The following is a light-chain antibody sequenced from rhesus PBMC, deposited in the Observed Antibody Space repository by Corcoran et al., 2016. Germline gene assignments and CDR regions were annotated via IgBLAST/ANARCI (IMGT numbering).Light chain of an antibody. CDR1: ENVNNY. CDR2: KAS. Sequence: DIQMTQSPSSLSASVGDRVTITCRASENVNNYLNWYQQKPVKAPKLLIYKASTLQSGVQSRFSGSGSGTDYTFTISGLQPEDVATYYCQHGYGTPFTFGPGTKLDIK. V-gene: IGKV1-74*01. J-gene: IGKJ3*01. CDR3: QHGYGTPFT.